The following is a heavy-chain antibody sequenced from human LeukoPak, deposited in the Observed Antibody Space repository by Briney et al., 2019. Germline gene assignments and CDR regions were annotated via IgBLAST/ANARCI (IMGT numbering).Heavy chain of an antibody. D-gene: IGHD6-19*01. J-gene: IGHJ6*02. CDR3: ARVRGMFEDSSGWYYYYGMDV. CDR2: TYYRSKWYS. Sequence: SQTLSLTCAISGDSVSSNSAAWNWIRQSPSRGLEWLGRTYYRSKWYSDYAVSVKSRITINPDTSKNQFSLQLNSVTPEDTAVYYCARVRGMFEDSSGWYYYYGMDVWGQGTTVTVSS. V-gene: IGHV6-1*01. CDR1: GDSVSSNSAA.